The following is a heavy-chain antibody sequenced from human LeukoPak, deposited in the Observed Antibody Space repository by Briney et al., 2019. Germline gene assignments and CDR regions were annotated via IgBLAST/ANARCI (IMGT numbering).Heavy chain of an antibody. Sequence: QTLSLTSAISGDSVSSNSAAWEWIRQSPSRGLEWLGRTYYRSKWYNNYAVSVKSRITINPDTSKNQFSLHLNSVTPEDTAVYYCARDHCSGGNCYLNWFDPWGQGTLVTVSS. V-gene: IGHV6-1*01. CDR3: ARDHCSGGNCYLNWFDP. D-gene: IGHD2-15*01. CDR2: TYYRSKWYN. J-gene: IGHJ5*02. CDR1: GDSVSSNSAA.